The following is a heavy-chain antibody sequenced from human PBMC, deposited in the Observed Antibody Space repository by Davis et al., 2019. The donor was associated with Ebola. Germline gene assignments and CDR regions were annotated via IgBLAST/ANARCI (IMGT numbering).Heavy chain of an antibody. CDR1: GYTFTSYD. V-gene: IGHV1-8*01. D-gene: IGHD6-6*01. J-gene: IGHJ5*02. CDR3: ARRIAARPNWFDP. Sequence: ASVKVSCKASGYTFTSYDINWVRQATGQGLEWMGWMNPNSGNTGYAQKFQGRVTMTRNTSISTAYMELSSLRSEDTAVYYCARRIAARPNWFDPWGQGTLVTVSS. CDR2: MNPNSGNT.